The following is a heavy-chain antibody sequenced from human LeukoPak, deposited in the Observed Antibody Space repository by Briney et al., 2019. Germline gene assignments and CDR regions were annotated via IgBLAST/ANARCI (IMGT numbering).Heavy chain of an antibody. CDR1: GGSISSGGYY. J-gene: IGHJ4*02. Sequence: PSQTLPLTCTVSGGSISSGGYYWSWIRQHPGKGLEWIGYIYYSGSTYYNPSLKSRVTISVDTSKNQFSLKLSSVTAADTAVYYCARDALGYSYYDWGQGTLVTVSS. CDR2: IYYSGST. V-gene: IGHV4-31*03. D-gene: IGHD5-18*01. CDR3: ARDALGYSYYD.